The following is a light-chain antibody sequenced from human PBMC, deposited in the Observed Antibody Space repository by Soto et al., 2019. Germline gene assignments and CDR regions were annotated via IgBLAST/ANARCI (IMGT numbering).Light chain of an antibody. J-gene: IGLJ2*01. V-gene: IGLV1-51*01. Sequence: QSVLAQPPSISAAPGQKVTISCSGSRSNIGGNYVSWYQHVPRTAPKLLIYDNYKRASGIPDRFSASKSGTSATLGITGLQTGDEADYDCGTWDISLDTVVFGGGTKLTVL. CDR1: RSNIGGNY. CDR3: GTWDISLDTVV. CDR2: DNY.